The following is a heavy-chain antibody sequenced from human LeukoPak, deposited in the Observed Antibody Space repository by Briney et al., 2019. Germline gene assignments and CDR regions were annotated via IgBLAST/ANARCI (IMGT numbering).Heavy chain of an antibody. CDR3: AKDVLRFLEWCFDY. J-gene: IGHJ4*02. Sequence: GGSLRLSCAASGFTFSSYGMHWVRQAPGKGLEWVAVISYDGSNKYYADSVKGRFTISRDNSKNTLYLQMNSLRAEDTAVYYCAKDVLRFLEWCFDYWGQGTLVTVSS. D-gene: IGHD3-3*01. CDR1: GFTFSSYG. CDR2: ISYDGSNK. V-gene: IGHV3-30*18.